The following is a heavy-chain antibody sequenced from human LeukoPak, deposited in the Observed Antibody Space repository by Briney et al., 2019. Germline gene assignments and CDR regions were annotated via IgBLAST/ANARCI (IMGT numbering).Heavy chain of an antibody. D-gene: IGHD6-6*01. Sequence: GSLRLSCAASGFTFSSYSMNWVRQAPGKGLEWVSSISSSSSYIYYADSVKGRFATSRDNAKNSLYLQMNSLRAEDTAVYYCARGDEYSSSSGDYWGQGTLVTVSS. CDR3: ARGDEYSSSSGDY. CDR2: ISSSSSYI. J-gene: IGHJ4*02. V-gene: IGHV3-21*01. CDR1: GFTFSSYS.